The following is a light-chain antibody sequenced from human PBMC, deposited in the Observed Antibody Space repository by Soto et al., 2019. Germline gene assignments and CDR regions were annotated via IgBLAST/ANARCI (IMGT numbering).Light chain of an antibody. J-gene: IGKJ5*01. Sequence: IVMRDSPSTLSVSPLEGATLSFMASQSVSSSYLAWYQQKPGQAPRLLIYDASTRATGIPDRFSGGGSGTELTLTISSLQSEDFVVYYCQQYNSWPPITFGQGTRLE. CDR3: QQYNSWPPIT. V-gene: IGKV3-15*01. CDR1: QSVSSSY. CDR2: DAS.